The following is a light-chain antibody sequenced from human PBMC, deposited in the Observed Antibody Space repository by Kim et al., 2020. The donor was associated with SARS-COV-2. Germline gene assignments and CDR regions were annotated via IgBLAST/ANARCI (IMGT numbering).Light chain of an antibody. J-gene: IGLJ1*01. V-gene: IGLV3-21*04. CDR3: QVWDSSGDHPYV. CDR1: DIGSKS. CDR2: YDS. Sequence: SYELTQPPSVSVAPGKTARITCGRNDIGSKSVHWYQQKPGQAPVLVIFYDSDRPSGIPERFSASNSGNTATLTISRVEAGDEADFYCQVWDSSGDHPYVFGTGTKVTVL.